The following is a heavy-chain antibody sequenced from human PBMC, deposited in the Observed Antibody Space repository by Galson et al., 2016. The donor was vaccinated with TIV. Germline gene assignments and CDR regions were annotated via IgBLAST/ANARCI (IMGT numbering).Heavy chain of an antibody. J-gene: IGHJ4*02. V-gene: IGHV3-15*01. CDR2: INRKTEGATA. CDR3: GTGLFDY. Sequence: SLRLSCAGSGFTFSTAWINWVRQGPGKGLEWVGRINRKTEGATADYATPVKGRFTISRDDSKHTLYLQMNSLKTEDTGVYYCGTGLFDYWGQGTPVTVSS. CDR1: GFTFSTAW.